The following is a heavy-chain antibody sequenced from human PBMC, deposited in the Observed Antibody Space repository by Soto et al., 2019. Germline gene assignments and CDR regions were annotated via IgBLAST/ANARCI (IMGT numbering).Heavy chain of an antibody. CDR2: ISRDGGTK. Sequence: QVQLVESGGGVVQPGRSLRLSCAVSGFTVSTYGMHWVGQAPGKGLEWVAVISRDGGTKYYADSVKGRFKSSRDNSRNTLFLKMNSLRGDDMAVYYFIVEGASGYWGQGSLVTVSS. CDR3: IVEGASGY. V-gene: IGHV3-30*03. CDR1: GFTVSTYG. D-gene: IGHD2-15*01. J-gene: IGHJ4*02.